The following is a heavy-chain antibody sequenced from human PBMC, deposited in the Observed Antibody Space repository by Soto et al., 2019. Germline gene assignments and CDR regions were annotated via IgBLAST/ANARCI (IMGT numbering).Heavy chain of an antibody. J-gene: IGHJ3*02. CDR3: TTGIFGVAPYDAFDI. V-gene: IGHV3-23*01. CDR2: ISDGGGST. CDR1: GFTFSSYA. D-gene: IGHD3-3*01. Sequence: GGSLRLSCVDSGFTFSSYAISWVRQAPGKGLEWVSAISDGGGSTYYADSVKGRFTISRDNSKNTLYLQMNSLRAEDTAVYYCTTGIFGVAPYDAFDIWGQGTMVTVSS.